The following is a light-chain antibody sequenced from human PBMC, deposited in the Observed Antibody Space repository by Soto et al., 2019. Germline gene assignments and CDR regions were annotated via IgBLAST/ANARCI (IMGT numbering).Light chain of an antibody. CDR2: EVT. Sequence: QSALTQPASVSESPGQSITISCTGTSSDVGAYNYVSWYQQHPGKAPKVIIFEVTNRPSGVSDRFSGSKSGNTASLTISGLRAEDEAHYYCAAWDDSLMGVFGGGTKLTVL. CDR1: SSDVGAYNY. CDR3: AAWDDSLMGV. V-gene: IGLV2-14*01. J-gene: IGLJ2*01.